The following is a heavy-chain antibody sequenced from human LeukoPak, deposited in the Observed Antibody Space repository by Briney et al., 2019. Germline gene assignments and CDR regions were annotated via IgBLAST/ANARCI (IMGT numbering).Heavy chain of an antibody. V-gene: IGHV4-31*03. CDR3: ARGNGDYPPNYYFDY. CDR1: GGSISSGGYY. Sequence: SETLSLTCTVSGGSISSGGYYWSWIRQHPGKGLEWIGYIYYSGSTYYNPSLKSRVTISVDTSKNQFSLKLSSVTAADTAVYYCARGNGDYPPNYYFDYWGQGTLVTVSS. D-gene: IGHD4-17*01. CDR2: IYYSGST. J-gene: IGHJ4*02.